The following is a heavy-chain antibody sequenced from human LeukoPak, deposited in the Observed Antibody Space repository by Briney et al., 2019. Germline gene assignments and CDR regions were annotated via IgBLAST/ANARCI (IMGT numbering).Heavy chain of an antibody. CDR1: GGTFISYA. D-gene: IGHD4-11*01. J-gene: IGHJ5*02. CDR2: IIPIFGTA. Sequence: SVRVSCKASGGTFISYAISWVRQAPGQGLEWMGGIIPIFGTANYAQKLQGRVTTTTDTSTSTAYMELRSLRSDDTAVYYCARDTNTGRMTTVTTEDWFDPWGQGTLVTVSS. V-gene: IGHV1-69*05. CDR3: ARDTNTGRMTTVTTEDWFDP.